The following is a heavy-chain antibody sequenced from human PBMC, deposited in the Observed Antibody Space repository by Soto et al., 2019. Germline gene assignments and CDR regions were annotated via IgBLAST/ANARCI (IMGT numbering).Heavy chain of an antibody. J-gene: IGHJ4*02. CDR2: IYHSGST. D-gene: IGHD4-4*01. V-gene: IGHV4-30-2*01. Sequence: SETLSLTCAVSGGSISSGGYSWSWIRQPPGKGLEWIGYIYHSGSTYYNPSLKSRVTISVDRSKNQFSLKLSSVTAADTAVYYCAASIEYSNYVDWGQGTLVTVPQ. CDR1: GGSISSGGYS. CDR3: AASIEYSNYVD.